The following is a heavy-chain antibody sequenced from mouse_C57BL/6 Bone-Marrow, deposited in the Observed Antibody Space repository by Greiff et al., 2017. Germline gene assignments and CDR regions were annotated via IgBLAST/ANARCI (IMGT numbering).Heavy chain of an antibody. CDR2: LCDGGSYT. V-gene: IGHV5-4*01. CDR3: ARDEGKAY. J-gene: IGHJ3*01. CDR1: GFTFRSYS. Sequence: EVKVVQSGGGFVKPGASVKLSCAASGFTFRSYSMSWVRPTPDKRLEWFATLCDGGSYTYYHDNVKGRFTISRDNAKNSLDLTRSHLKSEDTAMYYCARDEGKAYWGQGTLVTVTA.